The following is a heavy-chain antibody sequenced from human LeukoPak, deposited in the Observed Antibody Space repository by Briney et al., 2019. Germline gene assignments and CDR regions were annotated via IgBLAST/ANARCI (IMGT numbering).Heavy chain of an antibody. CDR2: ISASGGST. D-gene: IGHD3-16*01. CDR3: AKDRYMWGSVPDDAFDM. CDR1: GFTFSNHA. Sequence: GRSLRLSCVASGFTFSNHAMNWVRQSPGEGLEWVAEISASGGSTFYAESVKGRFTISRDNSKNTLYLQLNNLRAEDRAIYYCAKDRYMWGSVPDDAFDMWGQGSMVTVSS. V-gene: IGHV3-23*01. J-gene: IGHJ3*02.